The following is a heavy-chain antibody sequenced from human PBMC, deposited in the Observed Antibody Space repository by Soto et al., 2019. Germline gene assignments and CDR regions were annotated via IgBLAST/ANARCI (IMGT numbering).Heavy chain of an antibody. CDR1: GFTFSTYA. J-gene: IGHJ4*02. CDR2: IRGSGDST. CDR3: AKVDGRSVAVVTAIQRVWDY. V-gene: IGHV3-23*01. Sequence: GGSLRLSCAASGFTFSTYAMSWVRQAPGKGLEWVSSIRGSGDSTYYADSVTGRVTISRDNSKNTLYLQMNSLRAEYTAVYYFAKVDGRSVAVVTAIQRVWDYWGQGTPVTVSS. D-gene: IGHD2-21*02.